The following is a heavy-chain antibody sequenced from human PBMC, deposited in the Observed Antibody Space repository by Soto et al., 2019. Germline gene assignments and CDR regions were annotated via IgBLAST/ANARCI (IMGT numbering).Heavy chain of an antibody. D-gene: IGHD2-2*01. CDR3: ARVYCSSSSCGMDV. CDR2: ISSGSDYI. V-gene: IGHV3-21*01. J-gene: IGHJ6*02. Sequence: EVHLVASGGGLVKPGGSLRLSCAASGFTFSTYSMNWVRQAPGKGLEWVSSISSGSDYIYYPASVKGRFPTSRDNAKNSLYLQMNSLRAEDTAVYYCARVYCSSSSCGMDVWGQGTTVTVSS. CDR1: GFTFSTYS.